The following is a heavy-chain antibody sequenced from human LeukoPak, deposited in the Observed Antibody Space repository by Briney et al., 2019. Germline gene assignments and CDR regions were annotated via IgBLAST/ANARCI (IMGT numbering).Heavy chain of an antibody. J-gene: IGHJ6*03. Sequence: GGSLRLSCAASGFTFDDYGMSWVRQAPGKGLEWVSGINWNGGSTGYADSVKGRFTISRDNAKNSLYLQMNSLRAEDTALHYCARGDPHYYYYMDVWGKGTTVTVSS. CDR1: GFTFDDYG. V-gene: IGHV3-20*04. CDR2: INWNGGST. CDR3: ARGDPHYYYYMDV.